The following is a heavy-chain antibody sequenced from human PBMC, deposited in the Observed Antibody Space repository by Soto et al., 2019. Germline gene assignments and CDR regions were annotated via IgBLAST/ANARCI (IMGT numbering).Heavy chain of an antibody. CDR3: AIVRIAAPVKKLRLLSEYYYYGMDV. V-gene: IGHV1-46*01. CDR1: GYTFTSYY. D-gene: IGHD6-6*01. J-gene: IGHJ6*02. CDR2: INPSGGST. Sequence: ASVKVSCKASGYTFTSYYMHWVRQAPGQGLEWMGIINPSGGSTSYAQKFQGRVTMTRDTSTSTVYMELSSLRSEDTAVYYCAIVRIAAPVKKLRLLSEYYYYGMDVWPQVSTVILSS.